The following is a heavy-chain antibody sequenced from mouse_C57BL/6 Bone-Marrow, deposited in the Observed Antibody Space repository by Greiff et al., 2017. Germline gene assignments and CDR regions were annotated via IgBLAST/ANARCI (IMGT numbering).Heavy chain of an antibody. CDR2: IWWDDDK. CDR3: ARIAPFYYYGSSYVLYWYFDV. Sequence: QVTLKVCGPGILQPSQTLSLTCSFSGFSLSTFGMGVGWIRQPSGKGLEWLAHIWWDDDKYYNPALKSRLTISKDTSKNQVFLKIANVDTADTATYYCARIAPFYYYGSSYVLYWYFDVWGTGTTVTVSS. CDR1: GFSLSTFGMG. D-gene: IGHD1-1*01. J-gene: IGHJ1*03. V-gene: IGHV8-8*01.